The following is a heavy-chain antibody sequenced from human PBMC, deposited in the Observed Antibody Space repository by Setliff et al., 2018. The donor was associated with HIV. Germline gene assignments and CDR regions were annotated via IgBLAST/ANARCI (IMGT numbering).Heavy chain of an antibody. CDR2: IYYSGST. V-gene: IGHV4-39*01. CDR3: ARAPPGIQNDAFDV. J-gene: IGHJ3*01. CDR1: GGSISNSRYY. Sequence: PSETLSLTCTVSGGSISNSRYYWSWIRQPPGKGLEWIGSIYYSGSTYYNPSLKSRVTISVDTSKNQFSLKLSSVTAADAAVYYCARAPPGIQNDAFDVWGQGTMVTVSS.